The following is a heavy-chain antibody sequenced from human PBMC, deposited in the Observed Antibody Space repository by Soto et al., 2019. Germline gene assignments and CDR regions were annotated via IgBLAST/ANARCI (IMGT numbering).Heavy chain of an antibody. CDR1: GDSIRSGSY. J-gene: IGHJ6*02. Sequence: SGTVALTCTVAGDSIRSGSYWAWIRQPPGKGLEWIGSIYSTGNTYYNPSLNSQVTISVDTSKNQFSLNVISVTAADTAVYYCRRSSRYSTDVWGQGTTVTVS. D-gene: IGHD6-13*01. V-gene: IGHV4-38-2*02. CDR2: IYSTGNT. CDR3: RRSSRYSTDV.